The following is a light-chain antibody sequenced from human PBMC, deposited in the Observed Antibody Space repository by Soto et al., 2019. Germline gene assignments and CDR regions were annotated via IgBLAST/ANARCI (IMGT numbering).Light chain of an antibody. CDR2: WAS. V-gene: IGKV4-1*01. Sequence: DIVMTQSPDSLAVSLGERATINCKSSQSVLYSSNSKNHLAWYQQKPGQPPKLLIYWASTRESGVPDRFSGSGSGTDFTLTISSLQAEDVAVYYCQQYYSTPLTFGQGTRLEIK. CDR1: QSVLYSSNSKNH. J-gene: IGKJ5*01. CDR3: QQYYSTPLT.